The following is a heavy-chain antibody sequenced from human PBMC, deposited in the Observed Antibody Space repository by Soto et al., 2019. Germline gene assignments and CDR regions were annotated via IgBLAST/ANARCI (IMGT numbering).Heavy chain of an antibody. CDR2: MNPNSGST. J-gene: IGHJ4*02. CDR3: ASRVGATSFDFDY. D-gene: IGHD1-26*01. V-gene: IGHV1-8*01. Sequence: QVQLVQSGAEVKKPGASVKVSCKASGYTFTRYDVNWVRLAPGQGLEWMGWMNPNSGSTDYAQKFQGRVTMTRNISISTAYMELSSLRSEDTAVYYCASRVGATSFDFDYWGQGTLVTVSS. CDR1: GYTFTRYD.